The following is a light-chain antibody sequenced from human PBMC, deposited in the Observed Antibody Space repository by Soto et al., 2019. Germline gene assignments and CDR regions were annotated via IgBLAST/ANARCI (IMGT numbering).Light chain of an antibody. Sequence: DIQMTQSPSSLSAFVGDSVTFTCRASQGISNYLAWYHQKPGKVPKLLVYAASTLQSGVPSRFSGSGSGTEFTLTIRSLQPGDVGTYYCQHYHSPPFTFGPGTKLEIK. V-gene: IGKV1-27*01. CDR2: AAS. CDR1: QGISNY. CDR3: QHYHSPPFT. J-gene: IGKJ3*01.